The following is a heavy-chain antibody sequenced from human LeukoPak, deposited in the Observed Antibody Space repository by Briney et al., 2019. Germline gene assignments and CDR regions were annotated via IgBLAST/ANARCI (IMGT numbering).Heavy chain of an antibody. CDR2: INHSGST. CDR1: GFTFSTFA. V-gene: IGHV4-34*01. D-gene: IGHD3-10*01. CDR3: ARVFDSGSQAYFYYMDV. J-gene: IGHJ6*03. Sequence: LRLSCAASGFTFSTFAMIWVRQPPGKGLEWIGEINHSGSTNYNPSLKSRVTISVDTSKNQFSLKVSSVTAADTAVYYCARVFDSGSQAYFYYMDVWGKGTTVTISS.